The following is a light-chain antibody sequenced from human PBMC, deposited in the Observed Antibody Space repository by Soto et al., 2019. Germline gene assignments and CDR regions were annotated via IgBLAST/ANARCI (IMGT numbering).Light chain of an antibody. V-gene: IGKV1-6*01. Sequence: AIQMTQSPTFLSASVGDRVIITCRASQDIRNDLGWYQHKPGKAPKVLISAASNLQSGVPSRFSGSGSGTEFTLTISSLQPEDFASYYRLQDFNYPRTFGQGTKVEAK. CDR1: QDIRND. J-gene: IGKJ1*01. CDR3: LQDFNYPRT. CDR2: AAS.